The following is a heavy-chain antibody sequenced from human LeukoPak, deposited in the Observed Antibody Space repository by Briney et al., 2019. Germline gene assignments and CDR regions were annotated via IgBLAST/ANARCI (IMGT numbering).Heavy chain of an antibody. Sequence: GGSLRLSGAASGFTVSSNYMSWVRQAPGKGLEWVSVIYSDVSTYYADSVKGRFTISRHNSKNTLHLQMNSLRAEDTAVYYCARDLGSYFDYWGQGTLVTVSS. J-gene: IGHJ4*02. D-gene: IGHD3-16*01. CDR1: GFTVSSNY. CDR3: ARDLGSYFDY. V-gene: IGHV3-53*04. CDR2: IYSDVST.